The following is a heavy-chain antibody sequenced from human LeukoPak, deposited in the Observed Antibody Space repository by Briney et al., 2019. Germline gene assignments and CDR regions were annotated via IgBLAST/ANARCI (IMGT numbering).Heavy chain of an antibody. J-gene: IGHJ4*02. Sequence: GGSLRLSCAASGFTFSSYGMHWVRQAPGKGLEWVAVISYDGSNKYYADSVKGRFTISRDNSKNTLYLQMNSLRAEDTAVYYCAEVGGYNAIDYWGQGTLVTVSS. D-gene: IGHD5-24*01. CDR1: GFTFSSYG. CDR2: ISYDGSNK. V-gene: IGHV3-30*18. CDR3: AEVGGYNAIDY.